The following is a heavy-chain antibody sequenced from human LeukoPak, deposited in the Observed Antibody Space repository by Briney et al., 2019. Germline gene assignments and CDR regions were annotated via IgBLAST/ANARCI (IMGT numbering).Heavy chain of an antibody. V-gene: IGHV4-34*01. D-gene: IGHD2-21*01. Sequence: SETLSLTCAVYGVSFSGYYWSWIRQPPGKGLEWIGEINHSGSTNYNPSLKSRVTISVDTSKNQFSLKLSSVTAADTAVYYCARARIVRGWFDPWGQGTLVTVSS. J-gene: IGHJ5*02. CDR1: GVSFSGYY. CDR3: ARARIVRGWFDP. CDR2: INHSGST.